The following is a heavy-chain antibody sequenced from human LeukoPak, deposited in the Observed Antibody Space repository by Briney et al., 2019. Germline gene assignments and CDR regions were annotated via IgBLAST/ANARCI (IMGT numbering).Heavy chain of an antibody. CDR2: ISGSGSLT. CDR1: GFTFSNYA. V-gene: IGHV3-23*01. J-gene: IGHJ4*02. Sequence: GGSLRLSCAASGFTFSNYAMNWVRQAPGKGLEWVSGISGSGSLTYYADSVKGRFTISRDNSKTTLYLQMNSLRVDDTAVYYCANVRYSDWYYFDYWGQGTLVTVSS. CDR3: ANVRYSDWYYFDY. D-gene: IGHD3-9*01.